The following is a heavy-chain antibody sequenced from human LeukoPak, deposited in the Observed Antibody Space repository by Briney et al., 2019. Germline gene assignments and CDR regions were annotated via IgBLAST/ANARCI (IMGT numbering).Heavy chain of an antibody. J-gene: IGHJ1*01. Sequence: GGSLRLSCAASGFTFSSYWMHWVRHAPGKGLVWVSRIKSDGSTNYADSVKGRFTISRDNAKNTVSMQMKSLRAEDTGVYYCAGAPSEIGGYYPEYFRHWGQGTLVTVSS. CDR3: AGAPSEIGGYYPEYFRH. CDR2: IKSDGST. V-gene: IGHV3-74*01. D-gene: IGHD3-22*01. CDR1: GFTFSSYW.